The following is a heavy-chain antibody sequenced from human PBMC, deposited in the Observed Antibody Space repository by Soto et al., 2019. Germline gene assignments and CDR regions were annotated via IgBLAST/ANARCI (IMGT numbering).Heavy chain of an antibody. CDR3: VRGLGSSGWYSPWDALDI. D-gene: IGHD6-19*01. V-gene: IGHV4-39*01. J-gene: IGHJ3*02. Sequence: SETLSLTYTVSGGPISNSSYYCGGIRQPPWKWLEWIGSIYYSGSTYYNPSLKSRVTISVDTSKNQFSLKLSSVTAADTAVYYCVRGLGSSGWYSPWDALDIWGQGTMVTVSS. CDR2: IYYSGST. CDR1: GGPISNSSYY.